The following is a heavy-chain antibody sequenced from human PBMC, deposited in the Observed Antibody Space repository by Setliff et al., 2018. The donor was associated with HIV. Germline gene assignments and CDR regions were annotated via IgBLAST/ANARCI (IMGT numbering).Heavy chain of an antibody. V-gene: IGHV4-61*09. CDR3: ANRLYYYDSSGSLREEGFDP. Sequence: SETLSLTCTVSGGSISSGSYYWSWMRQPAGKGLEWIGHIYTSGSTNYNPSLKSRVTISVDTSKNQFSLKLSSVTTADTAVYYCANRLYYYDSSGSLREEGFDPWGQGTLVTVS. D-gene: IGHD3-22*01. CDR2: IYTSGST. J-gene: IGHJ5*02. CDR1: GGSISSGSYY.